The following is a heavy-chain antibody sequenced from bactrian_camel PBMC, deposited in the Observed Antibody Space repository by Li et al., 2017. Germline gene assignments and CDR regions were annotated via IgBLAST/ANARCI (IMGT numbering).Heavy chain of an antibody. Sequence: HVQLVESGGGSVQAGGSLSLSCAASGFIKTAYYMIWVRQAPGKGLEWVSSVYTDGSGPYYAEFVKGRLTMSSDNAKNTVYLQMNTLKPEDTAMYYCAARSGIRMDYGLDTAGFDYWGQGTQVTVS. J-gene: IGHJ6*01. CDR1: GFIKTAYY. CDR3: AARSGIRMDYGLDTAGFDY. CDR2: VYTDGSGP. D-gene: IGHD8*01. V-gene: IGHV3S6*01.